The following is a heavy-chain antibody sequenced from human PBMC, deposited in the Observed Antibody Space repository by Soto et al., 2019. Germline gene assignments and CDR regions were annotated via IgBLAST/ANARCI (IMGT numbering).Heavy chain of an antibody. Sequence: CKASGYAFTRYDINWVRQATGQGLEWMGWMNPNSGNTGYAQKFQGRVTMTRDSSISTAYMEVSSLRFEDTAVYYCARAVNADAFDIWGQGTMVTVSS. D-gene: IGHD3-10*01. CDR3: ARAVNADAFDI. J-gene: IGHJ3*02. V-gene: IGHV1-8*01. CDR2: MNPNSGNT. CDR1: GYAFTRYD.